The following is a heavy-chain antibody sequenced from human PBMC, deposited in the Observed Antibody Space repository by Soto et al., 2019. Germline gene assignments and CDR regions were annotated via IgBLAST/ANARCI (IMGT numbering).Heavy chain of an antibody. CDR2: IRSEANSYAT. CDR1: GFTFSGSA. J-gene: IGHJ4*02. V-gene: IGHV3-73*02. CDR3: ARGVYDFWSGHPKGLDY. Sequence: EVQLVESGGGLVQPGGSLKLSCAASGFTFSGSAMHWVRQASGKGLEWVGRIRSEANSYATAYAVSVKGKFTISRDDSRNTAYQQMNSLKTEDTAVYYCARGVYDFWSGHPKGLDYWGQGTVVTVSS. D-gene: IGHD3-3*01.